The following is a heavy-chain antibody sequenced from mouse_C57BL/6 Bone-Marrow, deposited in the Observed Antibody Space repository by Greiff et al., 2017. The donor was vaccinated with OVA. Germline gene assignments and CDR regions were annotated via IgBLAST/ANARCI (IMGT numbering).Heavy chain of an antibody. CDR1: GFNIKDDY. CDR2: IDPENGDT. V-gene: IGHV14-4*01. Sequence: VQLQQSGAELVRPGASVKLSCTASGFNIKDDYMHWVKQRPEQGLEWIGWIDPENGDTEYASKFQGKATITADTSSNTAYLQLSSLTSEDTAVYYCTTCDTTIVGAMGYWGQGTSVTVSS. D-gene: IGHD1-1*01. J-gene: IGHJ4*01. CDR3: TTCDTTIVGAMGY.